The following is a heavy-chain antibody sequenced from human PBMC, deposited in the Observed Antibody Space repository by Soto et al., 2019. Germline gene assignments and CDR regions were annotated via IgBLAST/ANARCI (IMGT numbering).Heavy chain of an antibody. Sequence: QVQLVQSGAEVKKPGASVKVSCKASGYTFTSYDVIWVRQATGQGLEWMGWMNPNSGNTGYAQNFQDRVTMTRNTAISTAYMYVNDLRAEDTAVYYCARSRGDCGMDVWGQGTTVTVSS. V-gene: IGHV1-8*01. CDR1: GYTFTSYD. D-gene: IGHD3-10*01. CDR3: ARSRGDCGMDV. CDR2: MNPNSGNT. J-gene: IGHJ6*02.